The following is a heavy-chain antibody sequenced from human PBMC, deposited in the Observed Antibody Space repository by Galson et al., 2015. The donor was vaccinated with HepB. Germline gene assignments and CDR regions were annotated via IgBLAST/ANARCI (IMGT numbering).Heavy chain of an antibody. V-gene: IGHV3-11*06. CDR2: MSGSIIYT. Sequence: SLRLSCAASGFSFSDYYMSWIRQAPGKGLEWLSYMSGSIIYTSYADSVKGRFAISRDNAKNSLYLQMNSLRAEDTALYYCARTPFRGVNAYYFDYWGQGTLVTVAS. CDR1: GFSFSDYY. D-gene: IGHD3-10*01. CDR3: ARTPFRGVNAYYFDY. J-gene: IGHJ4*02.